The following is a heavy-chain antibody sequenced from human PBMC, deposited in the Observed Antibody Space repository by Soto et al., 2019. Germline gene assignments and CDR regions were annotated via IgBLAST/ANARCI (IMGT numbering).Heavy chain of an antibody. Sequence: EVQLVQSGAEVKKPGESLRISCKGSGYSFTSYWISWVRQMPGKGLEWMGRIDPSDSYTNYSPSFQGHVTISADKSISTAYLQWSSLKASDTAMYYCARFPQMFGGWTTYYHYGMDVWGQGTTVTVSS. CDR3: ARFPQMFGGWTTYYHYGMDV. CDR1: GYSFTSYW. CDR2: IDPSDSYT. J-gene: IGHJ6*02. V-gene: IGHV5-10-1*03. D-gene: IGHD3-10*02.